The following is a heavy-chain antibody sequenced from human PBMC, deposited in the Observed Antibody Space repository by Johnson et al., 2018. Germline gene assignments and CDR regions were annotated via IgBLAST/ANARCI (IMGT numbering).Heavy chain of an antibody. J-gene: IGHJ3*02. CDR1: GYSFTSHW. CDR2: IYPGDSDT. CDR3: ARPYDSSGYYPSDAFDI. Sequence: VQLVQSGAEVKKXGESLKISCKGSGYSFTSHWIGWVRQMPGKGLEWVGIIYPGDSDTRYSPSFQGQVTISADKSISTAYLQWSSLKASDTAMYYCARPYDSSGYYPSDAFDIWGQGTMVTVSS. D-gene: IGHD3-22*01. V-gene: IGHV5-51*03.